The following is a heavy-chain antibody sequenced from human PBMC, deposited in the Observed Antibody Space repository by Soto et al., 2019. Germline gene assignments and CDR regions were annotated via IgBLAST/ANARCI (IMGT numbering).Heavy chain of an antibody. Sequence: SETLSLTCAVSYGSISSGGYSWSWIRQPPGKGLEWNGYIYHSASTYYNPSLKSRVTISVDRSKNQFSLKLSSVTAADTAVYYCARKTRFWDAFDIWGQGTMVTVSS. CDR1: YGSISSGGYS. CDR2: IYHSAST. V-gene: IGHV4-30-2*01. J-gene: IGHJ3*02. D-gene: IGHD3-3*01. CDR3: ARKTRFWDAFDI.